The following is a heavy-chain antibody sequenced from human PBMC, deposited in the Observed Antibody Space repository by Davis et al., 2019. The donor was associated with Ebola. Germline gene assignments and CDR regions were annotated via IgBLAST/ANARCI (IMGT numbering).Heavy chain of an antibody. Sequence: MPSETLSLTCTVSGGSISSADYYWSWIRQPPGKGLEWIGYIYYSGSTYYNPSLKSRATMSLDTSKNQFSLKLSSVTAADTAVYYCARVKIDWQLVHTYENWGQGTLVTVSS. CDR1: GGSISSADYY. V-gene: IGHV4-30-4*01. D-gene: IGHD6-6*01. CDR3: ARVKIDWQLVHTYEN. J-gene: IGHJ4*02. CDR2: IYYSGST.